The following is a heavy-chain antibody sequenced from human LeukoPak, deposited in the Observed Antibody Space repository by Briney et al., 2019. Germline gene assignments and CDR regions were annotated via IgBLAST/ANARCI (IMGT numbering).Heavy chain of an antibody. Sequence: ASVKVSCKASGYTFTSYYMHWVRQAPGQGLEWMGIINPSGGSTSYAQKFQGRVTMTRDMSTSTVYMELSSLRSEDTAVYYCARDVDGNSFYYYMDVWGKGATVTVSS. CDR1: GYTFTSYY. CDR2: INPSGGST. CDR3: ARDVDGNSFYYYMDV. D-gene: IGHD4-23*01. J-gene: IGHJ6*03. V-gene: IGHV1-46*01.